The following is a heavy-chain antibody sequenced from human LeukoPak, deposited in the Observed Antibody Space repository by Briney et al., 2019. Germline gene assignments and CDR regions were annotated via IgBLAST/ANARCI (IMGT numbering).Heavy chain of an antibody. Sequence: SETLSLTCAVYGGSSSGYYWSWMRQPPGKGLEWIGEINHSGSTNYNPSLKSRVTISVDTSKNQFSLKLSSVTAADTAVYYCARGGNSSSFDYWGQGTLVTVSS. V-gene: IGHV4-34*01. D-gene: IGHD1-7*01. CDR3: ARGGNSSSFDY. CDR2: INHSGST. J-gene: IGHJ4*02. CDR1: GGSSSGYY.